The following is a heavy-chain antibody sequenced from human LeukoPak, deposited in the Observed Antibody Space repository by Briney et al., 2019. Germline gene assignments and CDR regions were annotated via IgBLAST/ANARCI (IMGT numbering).Heavy chain of an antibody. D-gene: IGHD2-8*02. J-gene: IGHJ4*02. V-gene: IGHV4-4*07. CDR1: GGSISNYH. CDR2: IYSSGTT. Sequence: KPSETLSLTCTVSGGSISNYHWSWIRQPAEKGLEWIGRIYSSGTTNYSPSLKSRVTMSVDTSKNQFSLKLNSVTVADTAVYYCASHRGAWWGYFAYWGQGILVTVSS. CDR3: ASHRGAWWGYFAY.